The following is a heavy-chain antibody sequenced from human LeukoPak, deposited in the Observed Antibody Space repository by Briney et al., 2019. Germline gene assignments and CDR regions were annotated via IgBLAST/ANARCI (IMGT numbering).Heavy chain of an antibody. D-gene: IGHD2-2*01. CDR2: IIPIFGTA. V-gene: IGHV1-69*01. CDR1: GGTFSSYA. Sequence: SVKVSCKASGGTFSSYAITWVRQAPGQGLEWMGGIIPIFGTANYAQKFQGRVTITADESTSTAYMELSSLRSEDTAVYYCARGEGREDIVVVPAAMFDYWGQGTLVTVSA. CDR3: ARGEGREDIVVVPAAMFDY. J-gene: IGHJ4*02.